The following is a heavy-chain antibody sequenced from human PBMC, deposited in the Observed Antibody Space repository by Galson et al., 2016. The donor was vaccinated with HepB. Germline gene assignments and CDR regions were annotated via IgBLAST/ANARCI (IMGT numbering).Heavy chain of an antibody. CDR3: AKDGREGAVRSVHFDY. Sequence: SLRLSCATSGFTFKNSVMSWFGQAPGKGLQWVAAMLSMAGSAYYSYSVKGRFTISRDNSKNMVYLEMNSLRVEDTAVYYCAKDGREGAVRSVHFDYWGQGTLVTVSP. D-gene: IGHD1-26*01. J-gene: IGHJ4*02. V-gene: IGHV3-23*01. CDR2: MLSMAGSA. CDR1: GFTFKNSV.